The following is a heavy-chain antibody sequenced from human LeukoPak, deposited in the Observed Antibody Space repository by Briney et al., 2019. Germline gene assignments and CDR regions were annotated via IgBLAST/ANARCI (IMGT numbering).Heavy chain of an antibody. CDR3: ARQWEPLAFDI. CDR1: GGSFSGYY. J-gene: IGHJ3*02. CDR2: INHSGST. D-gene: IGHD1-26*01. Sequence: SETLSLTCAVYGGSFSGYYWSWIRQPPGKGLEWIGEINHSGSTNYNPSLKSRVTISVDTSKNQFSLKLSSVTAADTAVYYCARQWEPLAFDIWGQGTMVTVSS. V-gene: IGHV4-34*01.